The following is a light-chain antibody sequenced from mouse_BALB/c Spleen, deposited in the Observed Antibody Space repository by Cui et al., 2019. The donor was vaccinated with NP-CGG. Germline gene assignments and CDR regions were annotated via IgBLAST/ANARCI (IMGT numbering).Light chain of an antibody. CDR3: ALWYSNHWV. CDR1: TGAVTTSNY. J-gene: IGLJ1*01. Sequence: QAVVTQESALTTSPGETVRLTCRSSTGAVTTSNYANWVQEKPDHLFSGLIGGTNNRVPGVPARFSGSLIGDKAALTIIGVQTEDEAIYFCALWYSNHWVFGGGTKLTVL. CDR2: GTN. V-gene: IGLV1*01.